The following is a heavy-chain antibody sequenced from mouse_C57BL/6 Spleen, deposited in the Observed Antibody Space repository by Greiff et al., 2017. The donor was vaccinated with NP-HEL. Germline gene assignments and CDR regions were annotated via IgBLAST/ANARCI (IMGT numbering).Heavy chain of an antibody. J-gene: IGHJ4*01. V-gene: IGHV1-82*01. CDR3: AREGTTVVATDYAMDY. CDR2: IYPGDGDT. CDR1: GYAFSSSW. Sequence: QVHVKQSGPELVKPGASVKISCKASGYAFSSSWMNWVKQRPGKGLEWIGRIYPGDGDTNYNGKFKGKATLTADKSSSTAYMQLSSLTSEDSAVYFCAREGTTVVATDYAMDYWGQGTSVTVSS. D-gene: IGHD1-1*01.